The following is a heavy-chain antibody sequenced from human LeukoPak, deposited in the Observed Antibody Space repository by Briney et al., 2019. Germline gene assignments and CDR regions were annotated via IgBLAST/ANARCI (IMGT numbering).Heavy chain of an antibody. D-gene: IGHD3-3*01. J-gene: IGHJ4*02. Sequence: SVKVSCKVSGYTLTELSMHWVRQAPGQGREWMGGIIPIFGTANCAQKFQGRVTITADKSTSTAYMELSSLRSEDTAVYYCASTPQRFLEWLFYVDWGQGTLVTVSS. CDR1: GYTLTELS. V-gene: IGHV1-69*06. CDR2: IIPIFGTA. CDR3: ASTPQRFLEWLFYVD.